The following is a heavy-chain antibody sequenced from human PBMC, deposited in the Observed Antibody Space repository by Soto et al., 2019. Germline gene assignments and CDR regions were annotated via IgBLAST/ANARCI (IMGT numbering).Heavy chain of an antibody. D-gene: IGHD2-15*01. V-gene: IGHV3-30*18. CDR1: GFTFSSYG. CDR2: ISYDGSNK. CDR3: AKPFQGYCSGGSCYFLDY. Sequence: GGSLRLSCAASGFTFSSYGMHWVRQAPGKGLEWVAVISYDGSNKYYADSVKGRFTISRDNSKNTLYLQMNSLRAEDTAVYYCAKPFQGYCSGGSCYFLDYWGQGTLVTVSS. J-gene: IGHJ4*02.